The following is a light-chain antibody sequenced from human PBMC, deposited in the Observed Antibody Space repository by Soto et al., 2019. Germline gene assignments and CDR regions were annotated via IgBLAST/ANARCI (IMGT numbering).Light chain of an antibody. CDR3: LQRSDRWT. CDR2: GES. V-gene: IGKV3D-20*02. J-gene: IGKJ1*01. CDR1: QNFVNMY. Sequence: VMRQSPATLSVSPGERATLSCRASQNFVNMYLAWYQQKPGHAPRLLMYGESRRPTGIPDRFSGSGSGTDFTLTISRLEPEDFAVYYCLQRSDRWTVGQGTQVEIK.